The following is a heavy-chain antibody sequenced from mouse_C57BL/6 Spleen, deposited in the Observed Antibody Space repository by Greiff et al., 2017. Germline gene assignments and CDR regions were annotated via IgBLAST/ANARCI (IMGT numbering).Heavy chain of an antibody. Sequence: QVQLQQSGAELVRPGASVTLSCKASGYTFTDYEMHWVKQTPVHGLEWIGAIDPETGGTAYNQKFKGKAILTADKSSSTAYMELRSLTSEDSAVYYCTRRDMDYFDYWGQGTTLAVSS. CDR1: GYTFTDYE. J-gene: IGHJ2*01. CDR3: TRRDMDYFDY. CDR2: IDPETGGT. V-gene: IGHV1-15*01. D-gene: IGHD1-1*02.